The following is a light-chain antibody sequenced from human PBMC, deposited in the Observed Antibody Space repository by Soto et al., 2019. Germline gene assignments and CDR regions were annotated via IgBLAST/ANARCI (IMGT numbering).Light chain of an antibody. CDR1: QGISTF. J-gene: IGKJ2*01. CDR2: EAS. V-gene: IGKV1-5*03. Sequence: DIQMTQSPSTLSASVGDRVTITCRANQGISTFLAWYQQRPGKAHTLLIYEASILESGVPSRFSGSGSGTAFTLTISSLQPPDFATYYCQHYIWHPYTFGQGTKLELE. CDR3: QHYIWHPYT.